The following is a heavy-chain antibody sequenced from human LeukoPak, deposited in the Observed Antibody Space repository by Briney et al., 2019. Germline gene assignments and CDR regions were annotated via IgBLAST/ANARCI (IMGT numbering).Heavy chain of an antibody. CDR1: GFTLSGSA. D-gene: IGHD2-2*01. CDR2: IRSKANSYAT. CDR3: TSGGYCSSTSCYGEN. J-gene: IGHJ4*02. V-gene: IGHV3-73*01. Sequence: PGGSLRLSCAASGFTLSGSAMHWVRQASGKGLEWVGRIRSKANSYATAYAASVKGRFTISRDDSKNTAYLQMNSLKTEDTAVYYCTSGGYCSSTSCYGENWGQGTLVTVSS.